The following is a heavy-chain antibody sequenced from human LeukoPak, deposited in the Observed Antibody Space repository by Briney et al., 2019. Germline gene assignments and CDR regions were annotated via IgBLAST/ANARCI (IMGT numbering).Heavy chain of an antibody. D-gene: IGHD5-24*01. CDR3: ARVRNYPDAFDI. CDR1: GGSISNYY. V-gene: IGHV4-59*01. J-gene: IGHJ3*02. CDR2: IYDTGST. Sequence: SETLSLTCTVSGGSISNYYWAWIRQPPGKGLEWIGYIYDTGSTNYNPSLKSRLTISLHTSRNQFSLNLSSLTAADTAIYYCARVRNYPDAFDIWGQGRMVTVSS.